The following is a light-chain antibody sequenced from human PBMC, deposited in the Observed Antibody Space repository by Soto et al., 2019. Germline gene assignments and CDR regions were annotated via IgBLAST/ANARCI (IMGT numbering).Light chain of an antibody. CDR1: QTFRSSY. CDR3: QQYGSSPETWT. CDR2: GAS. Sequence: EIVLTQSPGTLSLSPGERATLSCRSSQTFRSSYLAWYQQKPGQAPRLLIYGASSRATGIPDRFSGSESGADFTLTISRLEPEDFAVYYCQQYGSSPETWTFGQGTKVDIK. V-gene: IGKV3-20*01. J-gene: IGKJ1*01.